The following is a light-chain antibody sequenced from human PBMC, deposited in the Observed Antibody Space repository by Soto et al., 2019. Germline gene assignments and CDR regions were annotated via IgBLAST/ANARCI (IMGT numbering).Light chain of an antibody. J-gene: IGKJ1*01. CDR2: KAS. V-gene: IGKV1-5*03. CDR1: QSISSW. Sequence: VTITCRASQSISSWLAWYQQKPGTAPNLLIYKASTLQSGVPSRFSGSGSGTEFTLTISSLQPDDSATYYCQQYNDNWTFGQGTKVDIK. CDR3: QQYNDNWT.